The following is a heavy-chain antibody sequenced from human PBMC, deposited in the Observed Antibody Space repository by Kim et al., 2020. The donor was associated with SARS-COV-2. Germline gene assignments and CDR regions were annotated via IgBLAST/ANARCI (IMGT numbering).Heavy chain of an antibody. CDR3: ARERLTMLRGVMQRLPPGV. V-gene: IGHV3-11*04. J-gene: IGHJ6*02. CDR1: GFTVSDYY. D-gene: IGHD3-10*01. CDR2: ISDSGSGI. Sequence: GGSLRLSCAASGFTVSDYYMSWIRQAPGKGLEWVSYISDSGSGIYYADSVKGRFTISRDNAQNSIYLQMNSLRTEDTALYYCARERLTMLRGVMQRLPPGVWGRGTTVTVSS.